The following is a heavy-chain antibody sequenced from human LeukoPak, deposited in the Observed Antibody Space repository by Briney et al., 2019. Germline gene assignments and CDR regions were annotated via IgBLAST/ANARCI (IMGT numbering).Heavy chain of an antibody. CDR3: AKPRGEEWLVGLYDAFDI. V-gene: IGHV3-30*18. CDR1: GFTFSNYG. D-gene: IGHD6-19*01. CDR2: ISYDGSMK. J-gene: IGHJ3*02. Sequence: GGSLRLSCAASGFTFSNYGMHWVRQAPGKGLEWVAVISYDGSMKYYADSVKGRFTISRDNSKNTLYLQMNSLRAEDTAVFYCAKPRGEEWLVGLYDAFDIWGQGTMVTVSS.